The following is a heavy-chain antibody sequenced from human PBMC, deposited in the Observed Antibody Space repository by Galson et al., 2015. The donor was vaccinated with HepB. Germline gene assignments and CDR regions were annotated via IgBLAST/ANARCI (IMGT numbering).Heavy chain of an antibody. CDR1: GFTSSSYS. J-gene: IGHJ6*03. CDR2: ISSSSSYI. Sequence: SLRLSCAASGFTSSSYSMNWVRQAPGKGLEWVSSISSSSSYIYYADSVKGRFTISRDNAKNSLYLQMNSLRAEDTAVYYCARDRKTTVTTQAYYYYMDVWGKGTTVTVSS. D-gene: IGHD4-11*01. V-gene: IGHV3-21*01. CDR3: ARDRKTTVTTQAYYYYMDV.